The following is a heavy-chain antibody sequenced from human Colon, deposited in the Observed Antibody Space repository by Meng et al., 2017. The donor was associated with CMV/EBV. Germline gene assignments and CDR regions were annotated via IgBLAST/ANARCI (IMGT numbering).Heavy chain of an antibody. CDR2: MYTSGST. J-gene: IGHJ2*01. D-gene: IGHD1-26*01. V-gene: IGHV4-4*07. CDR3: AKEAPGGNYWYFDL. Sequence: QVQLPGAGPGLVSPSETLSLTCTFPGGSITSYYWSWIRQPAGRGLEWIGRMYTSGSTNYNPSLKSRVTMSVDTSKKQLSLKLSAVTAADTAMYYCAKEAPGGNYWYFDLWGRGTLVTVSS. CDR1: GGSITSYY.